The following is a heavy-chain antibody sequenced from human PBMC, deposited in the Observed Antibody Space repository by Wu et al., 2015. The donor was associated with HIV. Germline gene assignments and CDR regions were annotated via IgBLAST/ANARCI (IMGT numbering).Heavy chain of an antibody. Sequence: QVHLVQSGAEVKKPGASVKVSCKVSGYTVTESSIHWVRQAPGKGLEWMGGFDPEDGETIYAQKFQGRVTMTEDTSTDTAYMELSSLSSEDTAIYYCARAQEALDFYYYMDVWGKGTTVTVSS. CDR3: ARAQEALDFYYYMDV. J-gene: IGHJ6*03. V-gene: IGHV1-24*01. CDR2: FDPEDGET. CDR1: GYTVTESS.